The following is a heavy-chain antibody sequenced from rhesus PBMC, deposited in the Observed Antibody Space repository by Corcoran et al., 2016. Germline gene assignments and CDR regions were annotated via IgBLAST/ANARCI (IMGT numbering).Heavy chain of an antibody. Sequence: QVQLQESGPGLVKPSETLSLTCTVSGGSISGYYNWNWIRQSPGKGLEWIGAVYGKREENNQNPAIMSRVTISKDTSKDQFSLRLTSVTAADTAVYYCARQGYTDHLGGLDSWGQGVVVTVSS. J-gene: IGHJ6*01. D-gene: IGHD2-39*02. V-gene: IGHV4-143*01. CDR3: ARQGYTDHLGGLDS. CDR2: VYGKREEN. CDR1: GGSISGYYN.